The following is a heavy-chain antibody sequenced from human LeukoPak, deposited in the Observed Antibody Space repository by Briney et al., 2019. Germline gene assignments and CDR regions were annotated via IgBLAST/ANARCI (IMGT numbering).Heavy chain of an antibody. CDR1: GYTFTGYY. V-gene: IGHV1-2*02. CDR3: ARSVITILLGPEDDY. Sequence: ASVKVSCKASGYTFTGYYMHWVRQAPGQGLEWMGWINPNSGGTNYAQKFQGRVTMTRDTSISTAYMELRRLRSDDTAVYYCARSVITILLGPEDDYWGQGTMVTVPS. J-gene: IGHJ4*02. D-gene: IGHD3-3*01. CDR2: INPNSGGT.